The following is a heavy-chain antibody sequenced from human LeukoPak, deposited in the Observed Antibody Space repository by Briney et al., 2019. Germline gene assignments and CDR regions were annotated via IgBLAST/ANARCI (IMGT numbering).Heavy chain of an antibody. CDR1: GFTFSSYA. D-gene: IGHD2-15*01. CDR3: AKTVVAATGVDY. V-gene: IGHV3-23*01. Sequence: GGSLRLSCAASGFTFSSYAMSWVRQAPGKGLEWVSAINGSGGSTYYADSVKGRFTISRDNSKNTLYLQMNSLRAEDTAVYYCAKTVVAATGVDYWGQGTLVTVSS. CDR2: INGSGGST. J-gene: IGHJ4*02.